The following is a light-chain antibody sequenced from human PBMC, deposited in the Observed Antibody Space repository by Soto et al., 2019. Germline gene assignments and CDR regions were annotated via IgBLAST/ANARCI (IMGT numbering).Light chain of an antibody. J-gene: IGKJ1*01. CDR1: LTISSY. CDR2: AAS. V-gene: IGKV1-9*01. Sequence: DIQMTQSPSSLSAFVGDRVTITCRASLTISSYLAWYQQIPGKAPKLLIYAASTLQSGVPSRFSGSGSGTDFTLTISCLQSEDFATYYCKQYYSYPLTFGQGTKVDI. CDR3: KQYYSYPLT.